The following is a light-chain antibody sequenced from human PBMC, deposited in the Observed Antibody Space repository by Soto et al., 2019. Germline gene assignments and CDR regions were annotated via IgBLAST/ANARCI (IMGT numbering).Light chain of an antibody. Sequence: DIQMTQSPSSLSASVGDRVTITCRASQSISGYLNWYQQKPGKAPKVLISGASTLHNGVPSRLSGRGSGTDLTLTTSSLQPEDVATYYCQQSLSTLLTFGGGTKVDIX. CDR1: QSISGY. CDR2: GAS. V-gene: IGKV1-39*01. J-gene: IGKJ4*01. CDR3: QQSLSTLLT.